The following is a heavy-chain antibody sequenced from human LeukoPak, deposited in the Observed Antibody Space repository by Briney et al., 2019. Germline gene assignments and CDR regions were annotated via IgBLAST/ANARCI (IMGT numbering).Heavy chain of an antibody. V-gene: IGHV3-21*04. CDR1: GFTFSSYS. CDR2: ISSSSSYI. J-gene: IGHJ4*02. Sequence: PGGSLRLSCAASGFTFSSYSMNWVRQAPGKGLEWVSSISSSSSYIYYADSVKGRFTISRDNAKNSLYLQMNSLRAEDTAVYYCARGPSSSWSHFDYWGQGTLVTVSS. CDR3: ARGPSSSWSHFDY. D-gene: IGHD6-13*01.